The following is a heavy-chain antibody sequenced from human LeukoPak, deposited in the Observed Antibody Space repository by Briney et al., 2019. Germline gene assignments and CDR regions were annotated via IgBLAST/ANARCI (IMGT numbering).Heavy chain of an antibody. V-gene: IGHV4-59*01. Sequence: PPETLSLTCTVSGGSISSYYWSWIRQPPGKGLEWIGYIYYSGSTNYNPSLKSRVTISVDTSKNQFSLKLSSVTAADTAVYYCATGYSSTWYWFDPWGQGTLVTVSS. J-gene: IGHJ5*02. CDR2: IYYSGST. CDR3: ATGYSSTWYWFDP. D-gene: IGHD6-13*01. CDR1: GGSISSYY.